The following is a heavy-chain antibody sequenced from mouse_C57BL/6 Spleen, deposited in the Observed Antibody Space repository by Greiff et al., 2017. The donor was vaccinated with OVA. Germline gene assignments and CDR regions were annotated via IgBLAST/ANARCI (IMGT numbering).Heavy chain of an antibody. D-gene: IGHD2-2*01. CDR1: GYTFTSYW. Sequence: QVQLQQPGAELVKPGASVKMSCKASGYTFTSYWITWVKQRPGQGLEWIGDIYPGSGSTNYNEKFKSKATLTVDTSSSTAYMQLSSLTSEDAAVYYSARGSGLRRYYYAMDYWGQGTSVTVSS. CDR3: ARGSGLRRYYYAMDY. J-gene: IGHJ4*01. V-gene: IGHV1-55*01. CDR2: IYPGSGST.